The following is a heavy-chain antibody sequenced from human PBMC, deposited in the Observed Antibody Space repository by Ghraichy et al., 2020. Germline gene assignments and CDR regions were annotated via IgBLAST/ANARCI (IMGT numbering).Heavy chain of an antibody. V-gene: IGHV3-23*01. CDR1: GFSFKRYV. J-gene: IGHJ4*02. CDR3: AKADCGADCYYYFDN. Sequence: GGSLRLSCAAIGFSFKRYVMGWVRQAPGKGLEWVSAISVSGLSTYYADSAKGRFTISRDNSGNRLYLEMSSLRADDTAEYFCAKADCGADCYYYFDNWGQGTLVTVSS. CDR2: ISVSGLST. D-gene: IGHD2-21*02.